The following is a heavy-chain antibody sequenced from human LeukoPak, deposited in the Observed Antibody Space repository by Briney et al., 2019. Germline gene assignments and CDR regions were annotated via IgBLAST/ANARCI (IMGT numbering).Heavy chain of an antibody. V-gene: IGHV1-69*02. J-gene: IGHJ5*02. CDR1: GGTFSSYT. D-gene: IGHD2-2*01. Sequence: AASVKVSCKASGGTFSSYTISWVRQAPGQGLEWMGRIIPILGIANYAQKFQGRVTITADKPTSTACMELSSLRSEDTAVYYCARGSVVVVPAASAGWFDPWGQGTLVTVSS. CDR2: IIPILGIA. CDR3: ARGSVVVVPAASAGWFDP.